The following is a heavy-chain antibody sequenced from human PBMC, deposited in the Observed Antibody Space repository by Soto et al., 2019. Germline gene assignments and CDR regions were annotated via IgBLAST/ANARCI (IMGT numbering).Heavy chain of an antibody. J-gene: IGHJ4*02. CDR2: IIPVLGVG. V-gene: IGHV1-69*01. CDR3: AREAGYTYGYVFDY. CDR1: GGTFGNHA. D-gene: IGHD5-18*01. Sequence: QVQLVQSGAEVKKPGSSVRVSCKASGGTFGNHAISWVRQAPGQGLEWLGGIIPVLGVGDNAQNFQGRVTITAVASTSTAYLELSSLRSEDTALYYCAREAGYTYGYVFDYWGQGTLVTVSS.